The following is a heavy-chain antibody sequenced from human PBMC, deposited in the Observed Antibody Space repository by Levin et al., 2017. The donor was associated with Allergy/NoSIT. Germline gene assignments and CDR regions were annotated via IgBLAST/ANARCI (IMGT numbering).Heavy chain of an antibody. CDR1: GYPFTSNG. D-gene: IGHD3-22*01. V-gene: IGHV1-18*01. Sequence: GASVKVSCKTSGYPFTSNGISWVRQAPGQGLEWMGWTTVYNGDTKYAQKFQGRVTMATDTSTSTAYMELTGLRSDDTAVYYCATLRYYFDFTANSEGIVLEDWGQGTLVTVSS. J-gene: IGHJ4*02. CDR3: ATLRYYFDFTANSEGIVLED. CDR2: TTVYNGDT.